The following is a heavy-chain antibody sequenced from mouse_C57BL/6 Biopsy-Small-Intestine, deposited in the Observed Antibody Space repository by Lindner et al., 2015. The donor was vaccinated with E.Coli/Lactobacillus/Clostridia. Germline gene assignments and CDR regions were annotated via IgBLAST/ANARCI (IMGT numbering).Heavy chain of an antibody. CDR3: ARRMGPYAMDY. J-gene: IGHJ4*01. CDR1: GYTFTDYY. V-gene: IGHV1-34*02. CDR2: IYPNNGGT. D-gene: IGHD4-1*01. Sequence: VQLQESGPELVKPGDSVKMSYKASGYTFTDYYMDWVKQSHGKSLEWIGYIYPNNGGTSYNQKFKGKATLTVDKSSSTAYMELHSLTSEDSAVYYCARRMGPYAMDYWGQGTSVTVSS.